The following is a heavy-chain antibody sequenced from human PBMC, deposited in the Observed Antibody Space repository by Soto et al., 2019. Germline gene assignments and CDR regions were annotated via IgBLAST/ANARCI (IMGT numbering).Heavy chain of an antibody. CDR2: IYYSGST. CDR1: GGSISSYY. J-gene: IGHJ4*02. D-gene: IGHD3-22*01. Sequence: SESLSLTCTVSGGSISSYYWSWIRQPPGKGLEWIGYIYYSGSTNYNPSLKSRVTISVDTSKNQFSLKLSSVTAADTAVYYCASGNYYDSSGFDYWGQGTLVTVSS. CDR3: ASGNYYDSSGFDY. V-gene: IGHV4-59*01.